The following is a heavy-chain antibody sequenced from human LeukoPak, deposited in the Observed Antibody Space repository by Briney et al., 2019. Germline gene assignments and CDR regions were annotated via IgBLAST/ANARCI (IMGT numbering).Heavy chain of an antibody. CDR1: GFTVSSIH. Sequence: GGSLRLSCAASGFTVSSIHMVWVRQAPGKGLEWVSVTYTGGNSYYADSVKGRFIISRDNSKNTLYLQMNSLRAEDTAVYYCARDIASRGSWPYYYYYYGMDVWGQGTTVTVSS. CDR3: ARDIASRGSWPYYYYYYGMDV. D-gene: IGHD6-13*01. J-gene: IGHJ6*02. CDR2: TYTGGNS. V-gene: IGHV3-53*01.